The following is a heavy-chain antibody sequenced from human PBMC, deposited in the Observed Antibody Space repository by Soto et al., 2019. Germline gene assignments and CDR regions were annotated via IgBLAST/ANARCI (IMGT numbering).Heavy chain of an antibody. D-gene: IGHD1-26*01. Sequence: PGGSLRLSCAASGFTFSNYWMHWVRQAPGKGLMWVARITDDGSGASYADSVKGRFTISRDNAKNTLYLQMNSLRAEDTAVYYSAGITQGDLIYWGQGTLVTVSS. J-gene: IGHJ4*02. CDR2: ITDDGSGA. V-gene: IGHV3-74*01. CDR1: GFTFSNYW. CDR3: AGITQGDLIY.